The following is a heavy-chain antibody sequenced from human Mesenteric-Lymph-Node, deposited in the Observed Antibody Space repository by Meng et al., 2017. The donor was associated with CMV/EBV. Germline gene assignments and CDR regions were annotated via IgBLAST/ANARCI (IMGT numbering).Heavy chain of an antibody. J-gene: IGHJ3*01. CDR2: IRSEAYGGTT. Sequence: GGSLRLSCRASGFTFGDFAVSWVRQAPGKGLEWVGFIRSEAYGGTTDYAASVKGRFSISRDDSKSIAYLQMNSLETEDTAVYYCTRDRPIVGAYDAFDVWGQGTLVTVSS. V-gene: IGHV3-49*04. CDR1: GFTFGDFA. CDR3: TRDRPIVGAYDAFDV. D-gene: IGHD1-26*01.